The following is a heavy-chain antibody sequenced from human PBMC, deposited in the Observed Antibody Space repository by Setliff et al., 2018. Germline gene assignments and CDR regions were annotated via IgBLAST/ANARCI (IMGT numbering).Heavy chain of an antibody. CDR2: ISSFGSTI. V-gene: IGHV3-48*03. J-gene: IGHJ3*02. CDR1: GFSFSSYE. D-gene: IGHD5-18*01. CDR3: ARLQPSLPDAFDI. Sequence: PGGSLRLSCAASGFSFSSYEMNWVRQAPGKGLEWVSYISSFGSTIYYADSVKGRFTISRDNARNSLYLQMNNLRAEDTATYYCARLQPSLPDAFDIWGQGTMVTVSS.